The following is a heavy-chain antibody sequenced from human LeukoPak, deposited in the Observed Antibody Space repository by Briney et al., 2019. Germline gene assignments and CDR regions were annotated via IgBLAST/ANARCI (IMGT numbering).Heavy chain of an antibody. D-gene: IGHD5-18*01. CDR3: ARGVDTAMYNYYAMDV. V-gene: IGHV4-59*01. Sequence: SETLSLTCAVSGGSISSYYWSWIRQPPGKGLEWIGYIYYSGSTNYNPSLKSRVTISVDTSKNQFSLKLSSVTAADTAVYYCARGVDTAMYNYYAMDVWGQGTTVTVSS. J-gene: IGHJ6*02. CDR1: GGSISSYY. CDR2: IYYSGST.